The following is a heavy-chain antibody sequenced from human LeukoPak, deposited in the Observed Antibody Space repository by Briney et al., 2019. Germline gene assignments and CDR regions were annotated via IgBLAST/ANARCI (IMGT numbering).Heavy chain of an antibody. CDR3: ARRGFVIRSLLLVGFHKEAYYFDY. CDR1: GITLSNYG. V-gene: IGHV3-23*01. D-gene: IGHD2-21*01. Sequence: GGSLRLSCAVSGITLSNYGMRWVRQAPGKGLERVAGLSGSAGGTNYADPVKGRFTISRDNAKNTLYLQMSSLRTEDTAVYFCARRGFVIRSLLLVGFHKEAYYFDYWGQGALVTVSS. CDR2: LSGSAGGT. J-gene: IGHJ4*02.